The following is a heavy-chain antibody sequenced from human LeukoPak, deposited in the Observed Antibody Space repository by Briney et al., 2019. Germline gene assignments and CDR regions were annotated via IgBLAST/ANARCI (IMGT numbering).Heavy chain of an antibody. CDR2: ISSSGSIK. CDR3: TTDFAAGDY. Sequence: PRGSLRLSCAASRFTFRDYYMSWIRQAPGKGREWGSHISSSGSIKYYADSVKGRFTISRDNSKNTLYPQMNSLKTEDTAVYYCTTDFAAGDYWGQGTLVTVSS. J-gene: IGHJ4*02. CDR1: RFTFRDYY. V-gene: IGHV3-11*01. D-gene: IGHD6-13*01.